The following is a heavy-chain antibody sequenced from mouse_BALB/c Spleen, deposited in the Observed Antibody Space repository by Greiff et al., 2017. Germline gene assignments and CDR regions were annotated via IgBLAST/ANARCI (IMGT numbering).Heavy chain of an antibody. J-gene: IGHJ4*01. CDR3: AREGYRCYAMDY. CDR1: GFSLTSYG. D-gene: IGHD2-14*01. V-gene: IGHV2-9*02. CDR2: IWAGGST. Sequence: VKLVESGPGLVAPSQSLSITCTVSGFSLTSYGVHWVRQPPGKGLEWLGVIWAGGSTNYNSALMSRLSISKDNSKSQVFLKMNSLQTDDTAMYYCAREGYRCYAMDYWGQGTSVTVSS.